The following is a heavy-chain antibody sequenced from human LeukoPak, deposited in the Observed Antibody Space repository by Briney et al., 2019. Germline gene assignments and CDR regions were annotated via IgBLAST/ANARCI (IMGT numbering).Heavy chain of an antibody. CDR1: GYTFTSYG. V-gene: IGHV1-18*01. D-gene: IGHD2-2*01. Sequence: ASVKVSCKASGYTFTSYGISWVRQTPGQGVEGMGWISAYNGKTNYAQKLQGRVTMTTDTSTSTAYMELRSLRSDDTAVYYCASGAVPAAMAEFDYWGQGTLVTVS. CDR2: ISAYNGKT. CDR3: ASGAVPAAMAEFDY. J-gene: IGHJ4*02.